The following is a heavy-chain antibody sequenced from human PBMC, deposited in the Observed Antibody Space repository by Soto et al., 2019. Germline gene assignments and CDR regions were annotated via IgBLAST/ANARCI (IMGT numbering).Heavy chain of an antibody. Sequence: SETLSLTCTVSGGSISSGDYYWSWIRQPPGKGLEWIGYIYYSGTTYYSPSLKSRATISADRSKHQFSLRLTSVTAADTAVYYCARVYASGSGPEYWGQGTLVTVSS. D-gene: IGHD3-10*01. V-gene: IGHV4-30-4*01. J-gene: IGHJ4*02. CDR1: GGSISSGDYY. CDR3: ARVYASGSGPEY. CDR2: IYYSGTT.